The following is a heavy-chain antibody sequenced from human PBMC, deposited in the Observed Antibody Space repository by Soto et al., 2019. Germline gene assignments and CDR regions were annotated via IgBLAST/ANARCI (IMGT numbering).Heavy chain of an antibody. CDR3: ASGEVRGGGDV. CDR1: GGTFSTSA. D-gene: IGHD3-10*01. V-gene: IGHV1-69*06. J-gene: IGHJ6*02. Sequence: QVRLVQSGAEVKKPGSSVKASCKTSGGTFSTSAISWVRQAPGQGLEWMGGIIPIFGTANYAKKFQGRVSITADKSTSTAYMELSSLTSEDTAVYYCASGEVRGGGDVWGQGTTVTVSS. CDR2: IIPIFGTA.